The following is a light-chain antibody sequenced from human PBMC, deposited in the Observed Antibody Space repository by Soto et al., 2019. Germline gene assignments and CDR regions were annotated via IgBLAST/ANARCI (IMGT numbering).Light chain of an antibody. CDR1: QSVSSSY. CDR3: QQFNNRPPT. V-gene: IGKV3-15*01. CDR2: GAF. Sequence: EIVLTQSPGTLSLSPGERATLSCRASQSVSSSYLAWYQQKPGQAPRLLIYGAFTRATGIPARFSGSGSGTEFTLTISSLQSEDFAVYYCQQFNNRPPTFGQGTKVDI. J-gene: IGKJ1*01.